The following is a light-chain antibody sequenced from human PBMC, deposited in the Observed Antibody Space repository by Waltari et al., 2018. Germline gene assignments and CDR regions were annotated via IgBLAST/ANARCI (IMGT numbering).Light chain of an antibody. Sequence: QSALTQSASVSGSPGQSITISCTGPSSDVGNYDLISWYQQHPNKAPKLIIYEGNKRPSGGSNLFSGYTSVNTASLTISGLQAEDEADYFCCSYAGSATFAVFGGGTKLTVL. CDR1: SSDVGNYDL. J-gene: IGLJ3*02. CDR2: EGN. V-gene: IGLV2-23*03. CDR3: CSYAGSATFAV.